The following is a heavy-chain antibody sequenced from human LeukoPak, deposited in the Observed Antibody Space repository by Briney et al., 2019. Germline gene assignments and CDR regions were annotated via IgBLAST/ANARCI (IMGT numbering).Heavy chain of an antibody. CDR1: GFTFNSYA. Sequence: GGSLRLSCEASGFTFNSYAMHWVRQVPGKGLQWVAFIRYDGSDKYYADSVKGRLTISRDNSKNTLYLQLNSLIPDDMAVYYCARGYGENYLNYWGQGTLVTVST. D-gene: IGHD4/OR15-4a*01. J-gene: IGHJ4*02. V-gene: IGHV3-30*02. CDR2: IRYDGSDK. CDR3: ARGYGENYLNY.